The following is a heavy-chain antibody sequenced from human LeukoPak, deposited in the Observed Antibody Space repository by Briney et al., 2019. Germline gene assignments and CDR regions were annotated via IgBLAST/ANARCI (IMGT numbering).Heavy chain of an antibody. V-gene: IGHV5-10-1*01. J-gene: IGHJ4*02. CDR3: ARGGEYSGGSCEY. CDR2: IDPDDSYT. D-gene: IGHD2-21*01. CDR1: GHNFATHY. Sequence: GESLKISCKDSGHNFATHYINWVRQMPGKGLEWMGRIDPDDSYTNYSPAFQGHVTMSADKSSRTAYLQWGSLEASDTAIYYCARGGEYSGGSCEYWGQGTLVTVSS.